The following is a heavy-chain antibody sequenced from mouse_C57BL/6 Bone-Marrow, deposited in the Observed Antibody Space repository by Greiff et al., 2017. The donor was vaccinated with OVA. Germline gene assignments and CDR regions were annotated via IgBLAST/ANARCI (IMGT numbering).Heavy chain of an antibody. CDR2: FYPGSGSI. J-gene: IGHJ2*01. D-gene: IGHD2-5*01. CDR1: GYTFTEYS. V-gene: IGHV1-62-2*01. CDR3: ARHDPYTYSNFYFDY. Sequence: QVQLQQPGAELVKPGASVKLSCKASGYTFTEYSIHWVKQRSGQGLEWIGWFYPGSGSIKYNEKFKDKATLTVDTSSSTVYMGLSRLTSEDSAVYFCARHDPYTYSNFYFDYWGQGTTLTVSS.